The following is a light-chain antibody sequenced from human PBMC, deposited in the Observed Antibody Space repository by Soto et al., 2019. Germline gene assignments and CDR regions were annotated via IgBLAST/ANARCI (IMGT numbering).Light chain of an antibody. CDR3: AAWDDSLNGVV. V-gene: IGLV1-44*01. Sequence: VVTQPPSASGTPGQRVTISCSGSSSNIGSNTVNWYQQLPGTAPKLLIYNNNQRPSGVPDRFSGSKSGTSASLAISGLQSEDEADYYCAAWDDSLNGVVFGGGTKVTVL. CDR1: SSNIGSNT. J-gene: IGLJ2*01. CDR2: NNN.